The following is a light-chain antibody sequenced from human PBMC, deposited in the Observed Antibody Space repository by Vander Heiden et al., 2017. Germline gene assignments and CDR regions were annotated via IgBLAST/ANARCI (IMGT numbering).Light chain of an antibody. CDR3: QQFNSYPHEIT. J-gene: IGKJ5*01. CDR1: QGISSA. CDR2: DAS. Sequence: AIQLTQSPSSLSASVGDRVTITCRASQGISSALAWYQQKPGKAPKLLIYDASSLESGVPSRCSGSGSGTDFTLTISSLQPEDFATYYCQQFNSYPHEITFGQGTRLEIK. V-gene: IGKV1-13*02.